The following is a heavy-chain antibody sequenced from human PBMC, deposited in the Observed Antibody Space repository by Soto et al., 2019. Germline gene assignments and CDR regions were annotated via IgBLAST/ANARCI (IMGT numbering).Heavy chain of an antibody. D-gene: IGHD3-10*01. CDR2: IYYSRRTT. J-gene: IGHJ6*02. Sequence: QVQLQESGPGLVKPSETLSLTCTVSGGSISNYYWSWIRQPPGKGLEWVGYIYYSRRTTSYNPSVXXRVTIAVDTSEXXXSXXLSSVTAADTAVYYCARHQEVRGVVVPFHYYGMDVWGQGTTVTVSS. CDR1: GGSISNYY. CDR3: ARHQEVRGVVVPFHYYGMDV. V-gene: IGHV4-59*08.